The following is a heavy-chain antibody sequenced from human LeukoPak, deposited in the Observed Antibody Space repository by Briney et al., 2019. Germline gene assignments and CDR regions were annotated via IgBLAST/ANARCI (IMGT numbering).Heavy chain of an antibody. J-gene: IGHJ5*02. CDR3: ARRRGGYDRNWFDP. CDR2: IYTSGST. CDR1: GSSISSYY. D-gene: IGHD5-12*01. V-gene: IGHV4-4*09. Sequence: SETLSLTCTVSGSSISSYYWSWIRQPPGKGLEWIGYIYTSGSTNYNPSLKSRVTISVDTSKNQFSLKLSSVTAADTAVYYCARRRGGYDRNWFDPWGQGTLVTVSS.